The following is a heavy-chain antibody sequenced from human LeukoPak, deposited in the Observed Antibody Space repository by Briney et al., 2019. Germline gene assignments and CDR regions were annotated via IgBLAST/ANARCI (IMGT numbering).Heavy chain of an antibody. D-gene: IGHD3-10*01. Sequence: AGGSLRLSCAASGFTFSSYAMSWVRQAPGKGLEWVSSVIASGGTTYYVDSVKGRFTISRDNSKNTVYLQMNSLRAEDTAMYYCAKGAGGSYGLYYFDYWGQGTRVTVSS. CDR1: GFTFSSYA. CDR2: VIASGGTT. CDR3: AKGAGGSYGLYYFDY. J-gene: IGHJ4*02. V-gene: IGHV3-23*01.